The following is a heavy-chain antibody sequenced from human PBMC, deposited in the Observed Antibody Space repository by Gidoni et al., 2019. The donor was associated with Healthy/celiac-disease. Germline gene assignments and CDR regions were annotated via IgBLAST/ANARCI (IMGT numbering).Heavy chain of an antibody. D-gene: IGHD6-6*01. CDR2: INHSGST. CDR1: GGSFSGYY. V-gene: IGHV4-34*01. Sequence: QVQLQQWGAGLLKPSETLSLTCAVYGGSFSGYYWSWIRQPPGKGLEWIGEINHSGSTNYNPSLKSRVTISVDTSKNQFSLKLSSVTAADTAVYYCATSPFIAARRKPTPYYYYYGMDVWGQGTTVTVSS. CDR3: ATSPFIAARRKPTPYYYYYGMDV. J-gene: IGHJ6*02.